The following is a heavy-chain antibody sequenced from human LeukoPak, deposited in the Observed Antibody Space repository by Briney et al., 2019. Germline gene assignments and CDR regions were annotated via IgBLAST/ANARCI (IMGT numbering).Heavy chain of an antibody. J-gene: IGHJ4*02. CDR3: ASSTVVTLLDF. D-gene: IGHD4-23*01. CDR1: DGSISTYY. V-gene: IGHV4-59*08. Sequence: SETLSLTCTVSDGSISTYYWSWIRQPPGKGLEWIGYIYYSGSTNYNPSLKSRVTISVDTSKNQFSLKLSSVTAADTAVYYCASSTVVTLLDFWGQGTLVTVSS. CDR2: IYYSGST.